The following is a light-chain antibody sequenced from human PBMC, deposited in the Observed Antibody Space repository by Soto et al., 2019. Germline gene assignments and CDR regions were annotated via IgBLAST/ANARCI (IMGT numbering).Light chain of an antibody. CDR1: SSNAGSDT. J-gene: IGLJ1*01. CDR2: QVT. V-gene: IGLV2-14*01. CDR3: SSYTGSTNYV. Sequence: QSVLTQPPSASGTPGQRVTISCSGSSSNAGSDTLNWYQQHPGKAPKLMIYQVTNRPSGVSNRFSGSKSGNTASLTISGLQAEDEADYYCSSYTGSTNYVFGTGTKVTVL.